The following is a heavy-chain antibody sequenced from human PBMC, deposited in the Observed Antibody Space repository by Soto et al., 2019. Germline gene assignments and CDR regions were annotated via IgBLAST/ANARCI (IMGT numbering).Heavy chain of an antibody. J-gene: IGHJ6*02. CDR1: GGSISSYY. Sequence: SETLSLTCTVSGGSISSYYWSWIRQPPGKGLEWIGYIYYSGSTNYNPSLKSRVTISVDTSKNQFSLKLSSVTAADTAVYYCARDGRFGELYPNYYHGMDVWGQGTTVTVSS. CDR2: IYYSGST. V-gene: IGHV4-59*01. CDR3: ARDGRFGELYPNYYHGMDV. D-gene: IGHD3-10*01.